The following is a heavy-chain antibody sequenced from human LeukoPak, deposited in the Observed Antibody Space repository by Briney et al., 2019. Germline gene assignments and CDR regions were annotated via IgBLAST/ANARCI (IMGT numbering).Heavy chain of an antibody. J-gene: IGHJ6*03. CDR3: ASRGGYRFRFTDYYYYYMDV. D-gene: IGHD5-12*01. Sequence: SETLSLTCAVYGGSFSDYSWSWIRQPPGKGLEWIGEINHSGGTKHNPSLMSRVIMSVDTSKNQFSLKVRSVTAADTAVYYCASRGGYRFRFTDYYYYYMDVWGNGTTVTVSS. CDR1: GGSFSDYS. CDR2: INHSGGT. V-gene: IGHV4-34*01.